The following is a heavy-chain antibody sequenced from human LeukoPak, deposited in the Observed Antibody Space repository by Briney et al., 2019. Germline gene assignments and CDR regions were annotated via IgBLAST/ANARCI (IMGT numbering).Heavy chain of an antibody. J-gene: IGHJ4*02. Sequence: GGSLRLSCAASGCTFSSYAMSWVRQPPGKGREWVSAISGSGGSTYYADSVQGRFTISGDNSKNRLYLQMNSLRAEDTGVYYCTKDSLLRNYGVGYFDYWGQGTLVTVSS. CDR1: GCTFSSYA. D-gene: IGHD1-7*01. V-gene: IGHV3-23*01. CDR3: TKDSLLRNYGVGYFDY. CDR2: ISGSGGST.